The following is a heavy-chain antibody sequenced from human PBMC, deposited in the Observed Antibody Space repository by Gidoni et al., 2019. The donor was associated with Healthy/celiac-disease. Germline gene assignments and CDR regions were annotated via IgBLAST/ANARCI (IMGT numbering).Heavy chain of an antibody. CDR2: IDWDDDK. CDR3: ARSHDYSNYYGGMDV. J-gene: IGHJ6*02. Sequence: QVTLKESGPALVKPTQTLTLTCTFSGFSLSTSGMRVSWIRQHPGKALEWLARIDWDDDKFYSTSLKTSLTISKDTSKNQVVLTMTNMDPVDTATYYCARSHDYSNYYGGMDVWGQGTTVTVSS. D-gene: IGHD4-4*01. CDR1: GFSLSTSGMR. V-gene: IGHV2-70*04.